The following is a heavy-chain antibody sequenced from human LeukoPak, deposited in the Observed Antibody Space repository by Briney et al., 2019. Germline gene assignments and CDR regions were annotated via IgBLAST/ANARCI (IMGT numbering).Heavy chain of an antibody. J-gene: IGHJ4*02. CDR2: INPNTGGT. D-gene: IGHD2-15*01. CDR1: GYTFIAYY. Sequence: ASVKVSCKASGYTFIAYYIQWGRQAPGQGLEWMGWINPNTGGTKNAQKFQGRVTMTRDTSITTAYMELGRLTSDDKAVYYCARRYCSGGSCYPDYWGQGTLVTVSS. CDR3: ARRYCSGGSCYPDY. V-gene: IGHV1-2*02.